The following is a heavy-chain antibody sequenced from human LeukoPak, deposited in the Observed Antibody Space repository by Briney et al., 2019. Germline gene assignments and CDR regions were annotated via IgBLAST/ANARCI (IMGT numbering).Heavy chain of an antibody. CDR1: GGSISGYY. Sequence: PSETLSLTCTVSGGSISGYYWSWIRQPPGKGLEWIAYIYYSGSTKYNPSLKSRVIISVDTSRDQFSLKLSSVTAADTAVYYCARHGGSSSSRSSFDPWGQGTLVTVSS. J-gene: IGHJ5*02. CDR3: ARHGGSSSSRSSFDP. V-gene: IGHV4-59*08. CDR2: IYYSGST. D-gene: IGHD1-26*01.